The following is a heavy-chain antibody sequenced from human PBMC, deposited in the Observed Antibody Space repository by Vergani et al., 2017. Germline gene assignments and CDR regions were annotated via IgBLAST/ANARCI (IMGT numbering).Heavy chain of an antibody. J-gene: IGHJ6*02. CDR1: GGSLSSYY. Sequence: QVQLQESGPGLVKPSETLSLTCTVSGGSLSSYYWSWIRQPPGKGLEWIGYIYYSGSTNYNPSLKSRVTISVDTSKNQFSLKLSSVTAADTAVYYCAGKYSSRDYYYYGMDVWGQGTTVTVSS. V-gene: IGHV4-59*01. CDR3: AGKYSSRDYYYYGMDV. CDR2: IYYSGST. D-gene: IGHD6-6*01.